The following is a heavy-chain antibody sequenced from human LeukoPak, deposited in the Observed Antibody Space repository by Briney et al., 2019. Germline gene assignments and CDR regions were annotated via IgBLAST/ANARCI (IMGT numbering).Heavy chain of an antibody. Sequence: PGGSLRLSCAASGFTFDDYAMHWVRQAPGKGLEWVSGISWNSGSIGYADSVKGRFTISRDNAKNSLYLQMNSLRAEDMALYYCAKGVRFLEWPLDYWGQGTLVTVSS. CDR2: ISWNSGSI. D-gene: IGHD3-3*01. CDR1: GFTFDDYA. J-gene: IGHJ4*02. V-gene: IGHV3-9*03. CDR3: AKGVRFLEWPLDY.